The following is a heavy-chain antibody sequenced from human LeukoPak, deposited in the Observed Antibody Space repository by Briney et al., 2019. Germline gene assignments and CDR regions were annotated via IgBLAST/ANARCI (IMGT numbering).Heavy chain of an antibody. J-gene: IGHJ4*02. CDR2: IKTDGSDT. CDR3: GRDLGYHQVGY. Sequence: GGSLRLSCTASGIPFSTSAMHWVRQAPGKGLEWVASIKTDGSDTYYVDSVRGRFTISRDNTKNSLYLQMNSLRAEDTAVYYCGRDLGYHQVGYWGQGTLVTVSS. D-gene: IGHD3-16*01. V-gene: IGHV3-7*01. CDR1: GIPFSTSA.